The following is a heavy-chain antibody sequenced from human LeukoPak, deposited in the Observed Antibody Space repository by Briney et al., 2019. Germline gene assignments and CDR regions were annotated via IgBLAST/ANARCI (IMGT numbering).Heavy chain of an antibody. CDR2: IYHSGST. V-gene: IGHV4-38-2*01. CDR3: ARLTLGEKYLDY. J-gene: IGHJ4*02. Sequence: ASETLSLTCAVSGYYISSGYYWGWIRQPPGKGLEWIGSIYHSGSTYYNPSLKSRVTISVDTSKSQFSLKLSSVTAADTAVYYCARLTLGEKYLDYWGQGTLVTVSS. D-gene: IGHD3-10*01. CDR1: GYYISSGYY.